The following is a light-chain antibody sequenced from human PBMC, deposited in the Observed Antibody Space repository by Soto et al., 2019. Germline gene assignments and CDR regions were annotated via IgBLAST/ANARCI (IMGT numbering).Light chain of an antibody. Sequence: QSVLTQPPSVSGAPGQRVTISCAGSSSNIGATYDVHWYQQLPGTAPKLLIYGSTNRPSGVPDRFSGSKSGASASLAITGLQAGDEADYYCATWDSGLSKLLFGGGTKLTVL. J-gene: IGLJ2*01. CDR2: GST. CDR3: ATWDSGLSKLL. CDR1: SSNIGATYD. V-gene: IGLV1-40*01.